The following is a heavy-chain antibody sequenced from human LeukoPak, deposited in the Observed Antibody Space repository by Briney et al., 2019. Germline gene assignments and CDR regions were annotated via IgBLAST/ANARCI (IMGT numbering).Heavy chain of an antibody. J-gene: IGHJ4*02. D-gene: IGHD1-26*01. CDR3: ARDLVGGSYNY. Sequence: ASLKVSCNISGYTLTDFSMHWVRQAPGQGLEWMGWINPNSGGTNYAQKFQGRVTMTRDTSISTAYMELSRLRSDDTAVYYCARDLVGGSYNYWGQGTLVTVSS. CDR2: INPNSGGT. V-gene: IGHV1-2*02. CDR1: GYTLTDFS.